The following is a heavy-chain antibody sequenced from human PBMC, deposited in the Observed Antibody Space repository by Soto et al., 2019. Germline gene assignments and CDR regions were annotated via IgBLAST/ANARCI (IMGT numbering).Heavy chain of an antibody. V-gene: IGHV4-31*03. CDR1: GGSISSGNYY. Sequence: QVQLQESGPGLVRPSQTLSLNCTVSGGSISSGNYYWGWIRHHPGKGREWIGYIYFNGNTDYNSSLMWRGTISEDTSKRKFSLKLGSGTDADTAVYSCARLMVATRNYNWFDPWGQLTLVSVSS. D-gene: IGHD5-12*01. J-gene: IGHJ5*02. CDR3: ARLMVATRNYNWFDP. CDR2: IYFNGNT.